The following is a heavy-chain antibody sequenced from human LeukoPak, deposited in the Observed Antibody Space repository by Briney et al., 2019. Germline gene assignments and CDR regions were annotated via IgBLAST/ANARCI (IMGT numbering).Heavy chain of an antibody. CDR2: ILGCGSSI. CDR3: AKRYCGSTSCPSPFYFFDY. Sequence: PGRSLRLSCAASGFSFSGYAMNWVRQAQGTGLDWVSSILGCGSSIYYADSVKGRFTISRDNSKNTLYLQMNSLRAEDTAIYYCAKRYCGSTSCPSPFYFFDYWGQGTLVTVSS. V-gene: IGHV3-23*01. D-gene: IGHD2-2*01. CDR1: GFSFSGYA. J-gene: IGHJ4*02.